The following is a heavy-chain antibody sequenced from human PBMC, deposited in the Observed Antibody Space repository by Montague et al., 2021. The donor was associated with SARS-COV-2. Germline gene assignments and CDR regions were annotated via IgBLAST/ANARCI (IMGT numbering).Heavy chain of an antibody. Sequence: SETLSLTCAVYGGSFSGYYWNWIRQPPGKGLEWIGEINHSGSTNYNPSLKSRVTISVDTSNNQFSLKLTSVTAADTAVYYCARGPTNNIGMVATRLDYWGQGTRVTVSS. V-gene: IGHV4-34*01. CDR3: ARGPTNNIGMVATRLDY. D-gene: IGHD5-12*01. CDR2: INHSGST. J-gene: IGHJ4*02. CDR1: GGSFSGYY.